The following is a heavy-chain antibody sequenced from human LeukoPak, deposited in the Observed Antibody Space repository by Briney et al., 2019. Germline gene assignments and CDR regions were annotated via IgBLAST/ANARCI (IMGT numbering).Heavy chain of an antibody. Sequence: PSETLSLTCTVSGGSISSSSYYWGWIRQPPGKGLEWIGSIYYSGSTYYNPSLKSRVTISVDTSKNQFSLKLSSVTAAGTAVYYCARRGGNGYYYGSGSYYFDYWGQGTLVTVPS. CDR1: GGSISSSSYY. D-gene: IGHD3-10*01. V-gene: IGHV4-39*01. CDR3: ARRGGNGYYYGSGSYYFDY. CDR2: IYYSGST. J-gene: IGHJ4*02.